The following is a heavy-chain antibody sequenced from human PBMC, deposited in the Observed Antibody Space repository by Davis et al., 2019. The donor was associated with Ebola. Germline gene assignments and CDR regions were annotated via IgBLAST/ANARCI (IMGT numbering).Heavy chain of an antibody. Sequence: AASVTVSRQASLYTFPTYHINWVRQATGQGLAWMGWMNPNSGNTRHAQKFQGRVTITADKSTSTAYMGLSSLRSEDTAVYYCAKDSSSWYYFDDGGYPFGDWGQGTLVTVSS. J-gene: IGHJ4*02. V-gene: IGHV1-8*01. CDR2: MNPNSGNT. D-gene: IGHD3-22*01. CDR3: AKDSSSWYYFDDGGYPFGD. CDR1: LYTFPTYH.